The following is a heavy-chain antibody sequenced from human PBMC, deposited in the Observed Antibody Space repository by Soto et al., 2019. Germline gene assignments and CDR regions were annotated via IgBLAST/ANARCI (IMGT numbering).Heavy chain of an antibody. J-gene: IGHJ4*02. D-gene: IGHD6-19*01. CDR3: ARSVEGHFDY. CDR2: MTSDTKTI. CDR1: GFRFNIYS. V-gene: IGHV3-48*02. Sequence: EVQLVESGGGLVQSGGSLRLSCAASGFRFNIYSMNWIRQAPGKGLEWSAYMTSDTKTIKYADSVKGRFTISRDNDNNLVYLQMNSLRDEDTAVYYCARSVEGHFDYWGQGTVVTVSA.